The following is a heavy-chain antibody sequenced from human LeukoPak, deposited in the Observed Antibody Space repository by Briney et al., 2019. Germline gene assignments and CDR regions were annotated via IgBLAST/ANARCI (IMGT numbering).Heavy chain of an antibody. Sequence: PGGSLRLSCAASGFSFSNYAMHWVRQAPGKGLELVSSISSNGGITYYGNSMKGRFIISRDNSKNTLYLQMGSLRAEDMAVYYCARQRRSGYANFDYWGQGTLVTVSS. CDR1: GFSFSNYA. CDR2: ISSNGGIT. V-gene: IGHV3-64*01. D-gene: IGHD5-12*01. J-gene: IGHJ4*02. CDR3: ARQRRSGYANFDY.